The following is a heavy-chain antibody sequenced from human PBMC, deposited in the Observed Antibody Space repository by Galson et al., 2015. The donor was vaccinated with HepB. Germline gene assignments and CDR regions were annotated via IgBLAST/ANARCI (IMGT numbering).Heavy chain of an antibody. J-gene: IGHJ4*02. CDR1: GFTVSNTY. CDR2: IYSGGAT. CDR3: ASPFCTGGSCYPLWY. D-gene: IGHD2-15*01. V-gene: IGHV3-53*01. Sequence: SLRLSCAASGFTVSNTYMNWVRQAPRKGLEWVSVIYSGGATYYADSVKGRFTISRDNSKNTLYLHVNNLRAEDTAVYYCASPFCTGGSCYPLWYWGQGTLVTVSS.